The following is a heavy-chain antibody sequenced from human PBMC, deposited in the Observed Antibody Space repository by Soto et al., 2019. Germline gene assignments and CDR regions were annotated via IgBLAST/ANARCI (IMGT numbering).Heavy chain of an antibody. CDR1: GDSVSSSSVT. D-gene: IGHD1-26*01. J-gene: IGHJ5*01. Sequence: SQTLSLTCAISGDSVSSSSVTWNWIRHSPSRGLEWLGGTYYRSKWYNDYAESVKSRITINPDTSKNQFSLHLNSVTPEDTAVYYCVRLIGNSWLDFWGQGTLVTVSS. CDR3: VRLIGNSWLDF. CDR2: TYYRSKWYN. V-gene: IGHV6-1*01.